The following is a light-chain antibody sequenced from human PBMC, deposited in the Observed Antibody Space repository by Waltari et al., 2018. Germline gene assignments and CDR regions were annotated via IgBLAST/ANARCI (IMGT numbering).Light chain of an antibody. V-gene: IGLV3-1*01. CDR3: QAWDSSTAV. J-gene: IGLJ3*02. Sequence: SYELTQPPSVSVSPGQTASITCSGDKLGDKYACWYQQKPGQSPVLVIYHDTTRPSGIPERFSGSNSGNTATLTISGTQAMDEADYYCQAWDSSTAVFGGGTKLTVL. CDR1: KLGDKY. CDR2: HDT.